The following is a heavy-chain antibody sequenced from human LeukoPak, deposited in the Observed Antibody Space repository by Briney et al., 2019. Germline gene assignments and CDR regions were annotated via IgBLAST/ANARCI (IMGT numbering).Heavy chain of an antibody. CDR3: ANEVGRLQQFQH. CDR1: GLTFSSHG. Sequence: TGGSLRLSCAASGLTFSSHGMHWVRQAPGKGLEWVALIRYNNDSDKYYAESVKGRFTISRDNSKNTLYLQMNSLRTEDTAVYYCANEVGRLQQFQHWGQGTLVTVSS. D-gene: IGHD1-26*01. CDR2: IRYNNDSDK. J-gene: IGHJ1*01. V-gene: IGHV3-30*02.